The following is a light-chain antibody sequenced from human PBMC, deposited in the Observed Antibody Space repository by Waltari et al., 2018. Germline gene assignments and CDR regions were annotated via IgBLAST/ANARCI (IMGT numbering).Light chain of an antibody. V-gene: IGKV4-1*01. CDR3: LQYFDASRT. CDR2: WAS. J-gene: IGKJ2*01. Sequence: IVMTQFPDSLAVSLGETATINCRSSQSLFYTSNNKDYLGWYQQKPGLPPKLLIYWASTRESGVPDRFSGSGSVTDFTLTISSLQAEDVAVYYCLQYFDASRTFGQGTKLESK. CDR1: QSLFYTSNNKDY.